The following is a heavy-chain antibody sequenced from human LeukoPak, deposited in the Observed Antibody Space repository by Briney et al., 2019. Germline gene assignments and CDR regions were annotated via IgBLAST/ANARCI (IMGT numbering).Heavy chain of an antibody. CDR3: ARGGSWYHYDY. J-gene: IGHJ4*02. CDR2: IYYSGTT. CDR1: GGSISSYY. V-gene: IGHV4-59*01. Sequence: SETLSLTCTVSGGSISSYYWSWIRQPPGKGLEWIGYIYYSGTTNYNPSLKSRVTISVDTSKGQFSLKLSSVTAADTAVYYCARGGSWYHYDYWGQGTLVTVSS. D-gene: IGHD6-13*01.